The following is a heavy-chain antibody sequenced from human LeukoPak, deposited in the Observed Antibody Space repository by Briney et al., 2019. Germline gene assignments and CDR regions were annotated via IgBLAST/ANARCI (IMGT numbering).Heavy chain of an antibody. CDR2: IIPTFGTA. CDR1: GGTFSSYA. Sequence: ASVTVSCTASGGTFSSYAISWVRQAPGQGLEWMGGIIPTFGTANYAQKFQGRVTITADESTSTAYMELSSLRSEDTAVYYCARVPSGYYFDYWGQGTLVTVSS. J-gene: IGHJ4*02. D-gene: IGHD3-10*01. CDR3: ARVPSGYYFDY. V-gene: IGHV1-69*13.